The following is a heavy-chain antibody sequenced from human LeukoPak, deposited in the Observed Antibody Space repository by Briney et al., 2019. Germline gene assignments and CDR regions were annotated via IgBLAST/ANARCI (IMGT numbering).Heavy chain of an antibody. CDR1: GVRVSNNC. CDR2: IREDGSEK. V-gene: IGHV3-7*05. Sequence: GSLSLSCAASGVRVSNNCMTWVRQPPGRGLEWVANIREDGSEKNYVDSVKGRFTISRENAKNSLYLQMDNLRGEDTAVYYCATDRREEPSNYDRNRFAYWGQGTLVTVSS. J-gene: IGHJ4*02. CDR3: ATDRREEPSNYDRNRFAY. D-gene: IGHD3-22*01.